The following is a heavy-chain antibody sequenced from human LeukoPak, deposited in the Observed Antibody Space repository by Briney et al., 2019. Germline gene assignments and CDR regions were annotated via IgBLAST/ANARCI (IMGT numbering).Heavy chain of an antibody. D-gene: IGHD3-10*01. J-gene: IGHJ4*02. V-gene: IGHV3-30*04. CDR1: GFTFSSYA. Sequence: HPGGSLRLSCAASGFTFSSYAMHWVRQAPGKGLEWVAVISYDGSNKYYADSVKGRFTISRDNSKNTLYLQMNSLRAEDTAVYYCARDHLSYHNVLDYWGQGTLVTVSS. CDR3: ARDHLSYHNVLDY. CDR2: ISYDGSNK.